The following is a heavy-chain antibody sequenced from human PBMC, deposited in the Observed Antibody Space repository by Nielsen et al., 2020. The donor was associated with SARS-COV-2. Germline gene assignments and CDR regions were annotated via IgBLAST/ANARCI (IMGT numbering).Heavy chain of an antibody. CDR3: AREGGDGDYPLYFDY. V-gene: IGHV3-7*01. J-gene: IGHJ4*02. CDR2: IHQDGGET. CDR1: GFTFSDYW. Sequence: GESLKISCAASGFTFSDYWMSWVRQAPGKGLEWVANIHQDGGETRYADSVKGRFTISRDNAKNSLYLQMNSLRAEDTAVYYCAREGGDGDYPLYFDYWGQGTLVTVSS. D-gene: IGHD4-17*01.